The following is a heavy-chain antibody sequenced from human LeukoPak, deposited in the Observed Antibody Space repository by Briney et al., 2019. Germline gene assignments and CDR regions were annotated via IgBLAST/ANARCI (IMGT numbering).Heavy chain of an antibody. Sequence: ASVKVSCKASGYTFTSYGISWVRQAPGQGLEWMGWINPNSGDTNYSQKFQGRVTMTRDTSISTAYMELSRLRSDDTAVYYCASEVQLERRVDYWGQGTLVTVSS. J-gene: IGHJ4*02. CDR3: ASEVQLERRVDY. D-gene: IGHD1-1*01. CDR1: GYTFTSYG. V-gene: IGHV1-2*02. CDR2: INPNSGDT.